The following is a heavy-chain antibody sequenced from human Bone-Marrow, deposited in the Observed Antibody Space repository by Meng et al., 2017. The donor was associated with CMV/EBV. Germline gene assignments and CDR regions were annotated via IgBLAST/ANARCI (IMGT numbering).Heavy chain of an antibody. Sequence: GGSLRLSCAASGLTFSSYSMNWVRQAPGKGLQWVSSISSTGGGTNYADSVKCRFTISRDSSQNTLYLQMNSLRAEDTAAYYCAKGGGSSGFDAWGQGTLVTVSS. V-gene: IGHV3-23*01. CDR3: AKGGGSSGFDA. D-gene: IGHD1-26*01. J-gene: IGHJ4*02. CDR2: ISSTGGGT. CDR1: GLTFSSYS.